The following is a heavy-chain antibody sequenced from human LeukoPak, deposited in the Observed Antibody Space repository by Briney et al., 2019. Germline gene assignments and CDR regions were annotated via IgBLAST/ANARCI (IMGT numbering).Heavy chain of an antibody. J-gene: IGHJ6*03. V-gene: IGHV3-20*04. CDR3: ARAGRGHTWAGAYYYQMDV. CDR2: INWKGDVT. CDR1: GFTYDDHG. D-gene: IGHD1-1*01. Sequence: RPGGSLRLSCAASGFTYDDHGMNWVRQAPGKGPEWVSGINWKGDVTGYADSVKGRFTISRDNAKNSLYLQMESLRGEDTALYFCARAGRGHTWAGAYYYQMDVWGKGTTVTVSS.